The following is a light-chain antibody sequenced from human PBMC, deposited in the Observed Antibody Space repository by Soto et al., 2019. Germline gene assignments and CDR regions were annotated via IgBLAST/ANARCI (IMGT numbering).Light chain of an antibody. CDR1: QRISRG. CDR3: QQYNNWPIT. J-gene: IGKJ5*01. CDR2: DAS. Sequence: EIPMTQSTSNLSASVGDRVTIXCRASQRISRGLAWYQQKPGKAPNLLIHDASSLERGGPSRFSGSGSVTEFTRTISSRQSDDFDIYYGQQYNNWPITFGQGTRLEIK. V-gene: IGKV1-5*01.